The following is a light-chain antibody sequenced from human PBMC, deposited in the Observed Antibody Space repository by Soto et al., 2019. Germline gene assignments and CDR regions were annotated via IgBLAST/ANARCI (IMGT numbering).Light chain of an antibody. V-gene: IGLV2-23*02. CDR3: CSYAGSSTPLI. Sequence: QSVLTQPASLSGSPGQSITISCTGASSDVGSYNLVSWYQQHPGKAPKLMIYEVSKRPSGVSNRFSGSKSGNTASLTISGLQAEDEADYYCCSYAGSSTPLIFGTGTKVTV. CDR1: SSDVGSYNL. J-gene: IGLJ1*01. CDR2: EVS.